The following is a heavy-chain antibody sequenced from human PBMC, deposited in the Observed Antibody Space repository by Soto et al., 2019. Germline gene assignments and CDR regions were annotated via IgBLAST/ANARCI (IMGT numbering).Heavy chain of an antibody. Sequence: ASVKVSCKASGGTFSSYAISWVRQAPGQGLEWMGGIIPIFGTANYAQKFQGRVTITADESTSTAYMELSSLRSEDTAVYYCARGSISGSPRPYYYGMDVWGQGTTVTVSS. J-gene: IGHJ6*02. CDR1: GGTFSSYA. CDR2: IIPIFGTA. D-gene: IGHD3-10*01. CDR3: ARGSISGSPRPYYYGMDV. V-gene: IGHV1-69*13.